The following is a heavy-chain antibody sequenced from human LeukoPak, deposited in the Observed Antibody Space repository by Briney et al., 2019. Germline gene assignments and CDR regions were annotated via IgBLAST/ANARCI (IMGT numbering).Heavy chain of an antibody. CDR1: GYSISSGYY. V-gene: IGHV4-38-2*01. J-gene: IGHJ6*03. CDR3: ARGGRDKARLGYYYYYMDV. CDR2: IYHSGST. Sequence: PSETLSLTCAVSGYSISSGYYWGWIRQPPGKGLEWIGIIYHSGSTYYNPSLKSRVTISVDTSKNQFSLKLSSVTAADTAVYYCARGGRDKARLGYYYYYMDVRGKGTTVTVSS. D-gene: IGHD6-19*01.